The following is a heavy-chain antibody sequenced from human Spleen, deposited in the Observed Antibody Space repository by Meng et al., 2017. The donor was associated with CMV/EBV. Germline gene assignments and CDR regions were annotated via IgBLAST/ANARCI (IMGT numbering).Heavy chain of an antibody. V-gene: IGHV4-39*07. CDR3: ARTPTEAAVLDH. J-gene: IGHJ4*02. Sequence: TVSGGSITSTNHYWVWIRQPPGKGLEWIGSIYYTGTTSYNPSLNSRVTISADTSKNQFSLNLTSVTAADTALYYCARTPTEAAVLDHWGQGTLVTVSS. CDR2: IYYTGTT. D-gene: IGHD6-13*01. CDR1: GGSITSTNHY.